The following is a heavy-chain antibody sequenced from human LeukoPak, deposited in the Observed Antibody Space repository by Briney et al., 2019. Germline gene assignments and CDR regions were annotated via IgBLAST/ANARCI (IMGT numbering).Heavy chain of an antibody. Sequence: GGSLRLSCAASGFTFSSYWMHWVRQAPGKGLVWVSRINSDGSSTSYADSVKGRFTISRDNAKNTLYLQMNSLRAEDTAVYYCARAGITMVRGVHNFDYWGQGTLVTVSS. CDR1: GFTFSSYW. J-gene: IGHJ4*02. CDR2: INSDGSST. D-gene: IGHD3-10*01. CDR3: ARAGITMVRGVHNFDY. V-gene: IGHV3-74*01.